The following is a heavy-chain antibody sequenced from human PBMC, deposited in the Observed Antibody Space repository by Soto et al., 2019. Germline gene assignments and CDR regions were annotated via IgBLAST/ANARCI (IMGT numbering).Heavy chain of an antibody. CDR3: AKQSTGFSYFYFDY. D-gene: IGHD2-8*02. CDR2: ISSSSSYT. Sequence: GGSLRLSCAASGFTFSDYYMSWIRQAPGKGLEWVSYISSSSSYTNYADSVKGRFTISRDNAKNSLYLQMNSLRAEDTAVYYSAKQSTGFSYFYFDYWGQGALVTVSS. CDR1: GFTFSDYY. V-gene: IGHV3-11*03. J-gene: IGHJ4*02.